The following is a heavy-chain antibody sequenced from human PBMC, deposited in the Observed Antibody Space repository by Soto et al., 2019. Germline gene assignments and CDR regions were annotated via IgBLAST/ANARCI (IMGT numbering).Heavy chain of an antibody. Sequence: QLQLQESGPGLVKPSETLSLTCTVSGGSISSSSYYWGWIRQPPGKGLEWIGSIYYSGSTYYNPSLKSRVTISVDTSKNQFSLKLSSVTAADTAVYYCARPSGVVVAGYFDYWGQGTLVTVSS. J-gene: IGHJ4*02. CDR1: GGSISSSSYY. D-gene: IGHD2-15*01. CDR2: IYYSGST. V-gene: IGHV4-39*01. CDR3: ARPSGVVVAGYFDY.